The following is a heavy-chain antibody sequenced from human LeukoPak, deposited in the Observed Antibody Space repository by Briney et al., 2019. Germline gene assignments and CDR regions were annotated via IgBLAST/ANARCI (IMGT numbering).Heavy chain of an antibody. J-gene: IGHJ3*02. CDR2: IIPIFGTA. CDR1: GGTFSSYA. Sequence: SVKVSCKASGGTFSSYAISWVRQAPGQGLEWMGGIIPIFGTANYAQKFQGRVTITADESTSTAYMELSSLRSEDTAVYYCARDRYGILGVAFDIWGQGTMVTVSS. V-gene: IGHV1-69*13. D-gene: IGHD3-16*01. CDR3: ARDRYGILGVAFDI.